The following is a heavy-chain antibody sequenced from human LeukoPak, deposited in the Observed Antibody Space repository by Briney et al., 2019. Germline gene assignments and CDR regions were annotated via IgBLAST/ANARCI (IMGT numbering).Heavy chain of an antibody. J-gene: IGHJ4*02. CDR1: GDSVSRSSTA. Sequence: SQTLSLTCAISGDSVSRSSTAWNWIRQSPSRGLEWLGRTYYRPKWYNDYAVSVKSRITINPDTSQNPFSLQLNSVPPWDLAGYYCARGWGLDYWGQGTLVTVSS. D-gene: IGHD3-16*01. V-gene: IGHV6-1*01. CDR2: TYYRPKWYN. CDR3: ARGWGLDY.